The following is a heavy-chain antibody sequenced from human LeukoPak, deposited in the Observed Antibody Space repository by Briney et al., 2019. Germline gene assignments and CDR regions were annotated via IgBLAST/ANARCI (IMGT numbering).Heavy chain of an antibody. CDR1: GFTFSNAW. CDR2: IKSKTDGGTT. D-gene: IGHD3-3*01. V-gene: IGHV3-15*01. CDR3: TTDAPRCYDFWSGYFGYYYMDV. Sequence: GGSLRLSCAASGFTFSNAWMSWVRQAPGKGLEWVGRIKSKTDGGTTDYAAPVKGRFTISRDDSKNTLYLQMNSLKTEDTAVYYCTTDAPRCYDFWSGYFGYYYMDVWGKGTTVTVSS. J-gene: IGHJ6*03.